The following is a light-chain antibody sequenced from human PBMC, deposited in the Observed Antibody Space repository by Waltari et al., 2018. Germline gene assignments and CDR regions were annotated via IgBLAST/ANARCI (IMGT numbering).Light chain of an antibody. CDR1: QDVSTW. CDR3: QQTDSFPLT. CDR2: GAS. J-gene: IGKJ4*01. Sequence: DIQMTQSPSAVSASVGDRVTNSCRASQDVSTWLAWYQQKPGKAPNLLIYGASSLQSGVPSRFSGSGSGTEFTLTINGLQPEDFATYYCQQTDSFPLTFGGGTKVEIK. V-gene: IGKV1-12*01.